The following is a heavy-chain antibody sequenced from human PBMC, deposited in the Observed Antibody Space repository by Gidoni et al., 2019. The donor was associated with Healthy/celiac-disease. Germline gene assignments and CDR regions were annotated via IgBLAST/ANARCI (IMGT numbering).Heavy chain of an antibody. Sequence: QAQLVESGGGVVQPGRSLRLACAASGFTFSSYGMHWVRQAPGKGLEWVAVISNDGSNKYYADSVKGRFTISRDNSKNTLYLQMNSLRAEDTAVYYCAKVGPDILTGPFYFDYWGQGTLVTVSS. V-gene: IGHV3-30*18. CDR3: AKVGPDILTGPFYFDY. CDR2: ISNDGSNK. J-gene: IGHJ4*02. D-gene: IGHD3-9*01. CDR1: GFTFSSYG.